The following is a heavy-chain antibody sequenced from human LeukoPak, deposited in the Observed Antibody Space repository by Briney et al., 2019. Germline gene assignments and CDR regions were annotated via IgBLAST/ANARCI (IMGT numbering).Heavy chain of an antibody. J-gene: IGHJ4*02. CDR1: GYSISSGYY. CDR2: IYHSGST. D-gene: IGHD2-2*01. Sequence: SETLSLTCAVSGYSISSGYYWGWIRQPPGRGLEWIGSIYHSGSTYYNPSLKSRVTISVDTSKNQFSLKLSSVTAADTAVYYCARVGYCSSTSCPRGAVDYWGQGTLVTASS. V-gene: IGHV4-38-2*01. CDR3: ARVGYCSSTSCPRGAVDY.